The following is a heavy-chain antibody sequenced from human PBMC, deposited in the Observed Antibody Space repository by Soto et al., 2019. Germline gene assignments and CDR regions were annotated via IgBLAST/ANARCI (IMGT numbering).Heavy chain of an antibody. V-gene: IGHV1-18*01. Sequence: QVQLVQSGAEVKKPGASVKVSCKASGYTFTRYGISWVRQAPGQGLEWMGWISTYNGNTKYAQKLQGRVTITTDTSTSTAYFELRSLRSDDTAVFYCAREMVRGVGSDYWGQGTLVTVSS. CDR3: AREMVRGVGSDY. D-gene: IGHD3-10*01. CDR2: ISTYNGNT. J-gene: IGHJ4*02. CDR1: GYTFTRYG.